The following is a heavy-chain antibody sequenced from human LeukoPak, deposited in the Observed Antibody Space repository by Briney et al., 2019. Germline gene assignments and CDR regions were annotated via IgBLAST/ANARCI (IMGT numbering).Heavy chain of an antibody. J-gene: IGHJ3*02. D-gene: IGHD6-19*01. CDR2: IHYSGTT. CDR3: ARLRIAVPGLDAFDI. Sequence: SETLSLACTVSGGSISSGSYYWGWIRQPPGKGLEWIGRIHYSGTTYYNSSLKSRLTISADTSKNQFSLKLTSVTAADTAVYFCARLRIAVPGLDAFDIWGQGTMVTVSS. V-gene: IGHV4-39*01. CDR1: GGSISSGSYY.